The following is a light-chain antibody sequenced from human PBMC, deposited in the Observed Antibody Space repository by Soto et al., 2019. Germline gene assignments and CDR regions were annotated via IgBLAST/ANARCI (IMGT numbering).Light chain of an antibody. V-gene: IGKV1-39*01. CDR1: QSISSY. Sequence: DIQMTQSPSSLSASVGDRVTITCRASQSISSYLNWYQQKPGKARKLLIYAASSLQSGVASRFSGSGSGTDFTLTISSLQPEDFATYYCQQSYSTPRTFGQGTKVDIK. J-gene: IGKJ1*01. CDR3: QQSYSTPRT. CDR2: AAS.